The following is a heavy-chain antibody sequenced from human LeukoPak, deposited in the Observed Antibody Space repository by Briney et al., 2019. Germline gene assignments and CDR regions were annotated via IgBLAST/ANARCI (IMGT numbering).Heavy chain of an antibody. V-gene: IGHV3-30*02. CDR2: IRYDGSNK. CDR3: AIRADRWLQGEY. Sequence: GGSLRLSCAASGFTFSSYGMHWVRQAPGKGLEWVAFIRYDGSNKYYADSVKGRFTISRDNSKNTLYLQMNSLRAEDTAVYYCAIRADRWLQGEYWGQGTLVTVSS. J-gene: IGHJ4*02. CDR1: GFTFSSYG. D-gene: IGHD5-24*01.